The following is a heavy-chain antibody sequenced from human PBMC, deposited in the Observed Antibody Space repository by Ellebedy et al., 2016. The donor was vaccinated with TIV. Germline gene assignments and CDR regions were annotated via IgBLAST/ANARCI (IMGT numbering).Heavy chain of an antibody. CDR1: GFTFSSYA. D-gene: IGHD3-9*01. V-gene: IGHV3-23*01. CDR3: AREQSPYYEILTGSFDY. J-gene: IGHJ4*02. Sequence: PGGSLRLSCAASGFTFSSYAMSWVRQAPGKGLEWVSAISGNGGHTHYADSVKGRFTISRDNSKSTLYLEMKSLRVEDTAVYYCAREQSPYYEILTGSFDYWGQGALVTVSS. CDR2: ISGNGGHT.